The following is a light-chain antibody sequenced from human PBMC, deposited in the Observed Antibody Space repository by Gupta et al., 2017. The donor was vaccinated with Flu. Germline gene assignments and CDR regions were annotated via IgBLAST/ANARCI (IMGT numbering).Light chain of an antibody. CDR1: QSVWYSPNYKNY. Sequence: DIVMTQSPASLTVSLGERATIYCKSSQSVWYSPNYKNYLAWYQHKPGQPPKLLIYWASTRASGVPDRFSGSGSGKDLTLTISSRQAEDVAVYYCQQDDLVPSRAFGQGTKVEI. CDR3: QQDDLVPSRA. J-gene: IGKJ1*01. V-gene: IGKV4-1*01. CDR2: WAS.